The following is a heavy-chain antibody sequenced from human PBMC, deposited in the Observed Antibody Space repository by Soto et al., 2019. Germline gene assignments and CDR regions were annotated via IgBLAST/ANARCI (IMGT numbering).Heavy chain of an antibody. Sequence: TSETLSLTCTVSGGSISSSSYYWGWIRQPPGKGLEWIGSIYYSGSTYYNPSLKSRVTISVDTSKNQFSLKLSSVTAADTAVYYCARLAMVLGVTYNPRYYYGMDVWGQGTTVTVSS. CDR3: ARLAMVLGVTYNPRYYYGMDV. D-gene: IGHD3-10*01. CDR1: GGSISSSSYY. J-gene: IGHJ6*02. CDR2: IYYSGST. V-gene: IGHV4-39*01.